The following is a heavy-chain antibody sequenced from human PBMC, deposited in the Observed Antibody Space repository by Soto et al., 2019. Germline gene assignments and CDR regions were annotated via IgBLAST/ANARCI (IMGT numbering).Heavy chain of an antibody. CDR1: GFTFSSYA. CDR3: AKHGQEGYYDSSGFLDH. CDR2: ISGSGGGT. D-gene: IGHD3-22*01. V-gene: IGHV3-23*01. Sequence: EVQLLESGGGLVQPGGSLRLSCAASGFTFSSYAMSWVRQAPGKGLEWVSVISGSGGGTYYADSVKGRFTISRDNSKNTLYLQMSSLRAEDTDIYYCAKHGQEGYYDSSGFLDHWGQGTLVTVSS. J-gene: IGHJ4*02.